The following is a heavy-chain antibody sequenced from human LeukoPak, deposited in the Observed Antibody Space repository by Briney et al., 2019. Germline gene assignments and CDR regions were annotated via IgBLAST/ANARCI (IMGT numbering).Heavy chain of an antibody. Sequence: ASVKVSCKVSGYTLTELSMHWVRQAPGKGLEWMGGFDPEDGETIYAQKFQGRVTMTEDTSTDTAYMELSSLRSGDTAVYYCATADYDSSGYYFFDYWGQGTLVTVSS. V-gene: IGHV1-24*01. CDR2: FDPEDGET. D-gene: IGHD3-22*01. CDR3: ATADYDSSGYYFFDY. CDR1: GYTLTELS. J-gene: IGHJ4*02.